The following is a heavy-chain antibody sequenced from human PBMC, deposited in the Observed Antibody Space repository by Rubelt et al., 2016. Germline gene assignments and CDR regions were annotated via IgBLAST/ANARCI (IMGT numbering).Heavy chain of an antibody. CDR3: AKDPEGHDY. J-gene: IGHJ4*02. D-gene: IGHD1-14*01. CDR2: ISGSGGST. Sequence: VRQAPGKGLEWVSAISGSGGSTYYADSVKGRFTISRDNSKNTLYLQMNSLRAEDTAVYYCAKDPEGHDYWGQGTLVTVSS. V-gene: IGHV3-23*01.